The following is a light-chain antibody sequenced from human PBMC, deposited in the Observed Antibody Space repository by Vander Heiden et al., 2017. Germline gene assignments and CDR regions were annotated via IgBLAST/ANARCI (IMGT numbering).Light chain of an antibody. CDR1: NIGSKS. CDR2: DDS. Sequence: SSVLPPPPSVSVAPGKTARITCGGNNIGSKSVHWYQQKPGQAPVLVVYDDSDRPSGIPERFSGSNSGNTATLTISRVEAGDEADYYCQVWDSSSDHWVFGGGTKLTVL. CDR3: QVWDSSSDHWV. V-gene: IGLV3-21*03. J-gene: IGLJ3*02.